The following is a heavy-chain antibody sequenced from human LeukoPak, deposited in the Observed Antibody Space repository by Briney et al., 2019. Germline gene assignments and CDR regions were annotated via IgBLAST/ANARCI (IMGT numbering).Heavy chain of an antibody. D-gene: IGHD6-19*01. CDR2: IYYSGST. V-gene: IGHV4-59*12. J-gene: IGHJ4*02. Sequence: KASETLSLTCTVSGGSISSYYWSWIRQPPGKGLEWIGYIYYSGSTNYNPSLKSRVTISVDTSKNQFSLKLSSVTAADTAVYYCARASYSSGWSDYWGQGTLVTVSS. CDR3: ARASYSSGWSDY. CDR1: GGSISSYY.